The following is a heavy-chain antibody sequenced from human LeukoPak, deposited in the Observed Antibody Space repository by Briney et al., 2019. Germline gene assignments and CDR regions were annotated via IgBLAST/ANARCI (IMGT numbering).Heavy chain of an antibody. CDR2: IYHSGST. J-gene: IGHJ3*02. CDR1: GGSISSGDYY. CDR3: ARVINVKGVEAFDI. V-gene: IGHV4-39*07. Sequence: SETLSLTCTVSGGSISSGDYYWGWIRQPPGKGLEWIGSIYHSGSTYYNPSLKSRVTISVDTSKNQFSLKLSSVTAADTAVYYCARVINVKGVEAFDIWGQGTMVTVSS. D-gene: IGHD2-15*01.